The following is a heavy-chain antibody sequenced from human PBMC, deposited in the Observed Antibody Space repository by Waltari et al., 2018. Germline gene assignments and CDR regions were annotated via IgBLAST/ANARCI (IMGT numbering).Heavy chain of an antibody. CDR1: GFTFSRYG. Sequence: QVQLVESGGGGVQPGGSLRLSCAASGFTFSRYGMHWVRQAPGKGLEWVAFIRYEGSNKYYADSVKGRFPISRDNSKNTLYLQMNSLRAEDTAVYYCAKGRGGIAATDYWGQGTLVTVSS. V-gene: IGHV3-30*02. D-gene: IGHD2-15*01. J-gene: IGHJ4*02. CDR3: AKGRGGIAATDY. CDR2: IRYEGSNK.